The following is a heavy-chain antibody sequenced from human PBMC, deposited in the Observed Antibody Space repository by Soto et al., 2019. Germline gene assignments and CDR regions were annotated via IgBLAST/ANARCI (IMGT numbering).Heavy chain of an antibody. CDR1: GFTVSSNY. CDR3: ARTPCSGGSCYSGYYYYGMDV. J-gene: IGHJ6*02. CDR2: IYSGGST. V-gene: IGHV3-53*04. Sequence: EVQLVESGGGLVQPGGSLRLSCAASGFTVSSNYMSWVRQAPGKGLEWVSVIYSGGSTYYADSVKGRFTNSRHNSKNTLYLQMNSLRAEDTAVYYCARTPCSGGSCYSGYYYYGMDVWGQGTTVTVSS. D-gene: IGHD2-15*01.